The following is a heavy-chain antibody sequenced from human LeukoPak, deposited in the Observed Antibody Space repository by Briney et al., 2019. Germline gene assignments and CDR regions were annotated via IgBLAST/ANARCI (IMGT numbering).Heavy chain of an antibody. D-gene: IGHD2-2*01. V-gene: IGHV4-34*01. CDR2: INHSGST. J-gene: IGHJ5*02. CDR1: GGSFSGYY. Sequence: SETLSLTCAVYGGSFSGYYWSWIRQPPGKGLEWIGEINHSGSTNYNPSLKSRVTISVDTSKNQFSLKLSSVTAADTAVYYCARGTNIVVVPAAKRNWFDPWGQGTLVTVSS. CDR3: ARGTNIVVVPAAKRNWFDP.